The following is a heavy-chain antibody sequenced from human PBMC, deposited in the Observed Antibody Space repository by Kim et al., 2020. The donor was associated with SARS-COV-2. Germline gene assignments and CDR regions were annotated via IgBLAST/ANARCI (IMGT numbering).Heavy chain of an antibody. CDR1: GFTFSSYA. CDR3: AKDFLVVVTAPPDTYDY. Sequence: GGSLRLSCAASGFTFSSYAMSWVRQAPGKGLEWVSAISGSGGSTYYADSVKGRFTISRDNSKNTLYLQMNSLRAEDTAVYYCAKDFLVVVTAPPDTYDYWGQGTLVTVSS. CDR2: ISGSGGST. D-gene: IGHD2-21*02. J-gene: IGHJ4*02. V-gene: IGHV3-23*01.